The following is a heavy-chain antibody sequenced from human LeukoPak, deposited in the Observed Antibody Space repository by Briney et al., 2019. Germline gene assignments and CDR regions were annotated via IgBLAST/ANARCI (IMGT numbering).Heavy chain of an antibody. CDR2: INTNSGGT. J-gene: IGHJ4*02. D-gene: IGHD6-13*01. Sequence: ASVKVSCKASGYTFTGYYMHWVRQAPGQGLEWMGWINTNSGGTNYAQKFQGRVTMTRDTSISTAYMALSRLRSDDTAVYYCARLSGIAAAGEDYWGQGTLVTVSS. CDR3: ARLSGIAAAGEDY. V-gene: IGHV1-2*02. CDR1: GYTFTGYY.